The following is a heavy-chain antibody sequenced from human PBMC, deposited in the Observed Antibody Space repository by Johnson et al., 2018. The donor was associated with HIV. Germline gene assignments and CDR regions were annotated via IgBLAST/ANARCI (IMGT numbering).Heavy chain of an antibody. D-gene: IGHD3-16*01. V-gene: IGHV3-11*04. CDR2: ISGTGNTK. Sequence: QVQLVESGGGLVQPGGSLRLSCAASGFTFSDYYMSWIRQAPGKGLEWVSYISGTGNTKYYADSVKGRFTISRDNSKNTVFLHMNSLRAEDTAVYYCAREWGEGAFDIWGQGTMVTVSS. CDR3: AREWGEGAFDI. CDR1: GFTFSDYY. J-gene: IGHJ3*02.